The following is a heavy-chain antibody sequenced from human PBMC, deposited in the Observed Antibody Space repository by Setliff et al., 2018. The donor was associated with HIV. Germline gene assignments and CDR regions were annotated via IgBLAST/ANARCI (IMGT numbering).Heavy chain of an antibody. D-gene: IGHD5-12*01. V-gene: IGHV3-74*01. Sequence: QPGGSLRLSCAASGFAFSIYAMHWVRQGPGKGLVWISRIGPDGSDTNYADSVKGRFTISRDNADNTLYLQMNSLRAEDTAVYYCAVNIMGLTPADYWGQGTLVTVSS. CDR2: IGPDGSDT. J-gene: IGHJ4*02. CDR1: GFAFSIYA. CDR3: AVNIMGLTPADY.